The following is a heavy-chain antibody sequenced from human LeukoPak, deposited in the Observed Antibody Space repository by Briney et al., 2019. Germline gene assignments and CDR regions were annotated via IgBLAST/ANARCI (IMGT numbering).Heavy chain of an antibody. J-gene: IGHJ4*02. V-gene: IGHV1-18*04. CDR3: ARTPLMVYAIQSDY. Sequence: ASVKVSCKASGYTFTGHEIFWVRQAPGQGLEWMGWISAYNGNTNYAQKLQGRVTMTTDTSTSTAYMELRSLRSDDTAVYYCARTPLMVYAIQSDYWGQGTLVTVSS. D-gene: IGHD2-8*01. CDR1: GYTFTGHE. CDR2: ISAYNGNT.